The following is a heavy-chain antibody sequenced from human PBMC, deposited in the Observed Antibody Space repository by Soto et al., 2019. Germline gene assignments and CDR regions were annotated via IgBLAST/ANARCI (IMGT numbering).Heavy chain of an antibody. Sequence: ASVKVSCKASGYTFASYGSSWVRRAPGQGLEWMGWISAYNGNTNYAQKLQGRVTMTTDTSTSTAYMELRSLRSDDTAVYYCARDKRLTYYDFWSGYFSAPNYGMDVWGQGTTVTVSS. D-gene: IGHD3-3*01. CDR2: ISAYNGNT. V-gene: IGHV1-18*01. CDR3: ARDKRLTYYDFWSGYFSAPNYGMDV. J-gene: IGHJ6*02. CDR1: GYTFASYG.